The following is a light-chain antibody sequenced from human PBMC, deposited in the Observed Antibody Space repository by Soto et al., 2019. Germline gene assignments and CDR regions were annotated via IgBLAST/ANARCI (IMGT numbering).Light chain of an antibody. CDR2: AAS. CDR1: QSISSY. V-gene: IGKV1-39*01. CDR3: QQSYSTLWT. J-gene: IGKJ1*01. Sequence: DIQITNSRSPLTESAANRGTISCRASQSISSYLNWYQQKPGKAPKLLIYAASSLQSGVPSRFSGSGSGTDFTLTISSLQPEDFATYYCQQSYSTLWTFGQGTKVDNK.